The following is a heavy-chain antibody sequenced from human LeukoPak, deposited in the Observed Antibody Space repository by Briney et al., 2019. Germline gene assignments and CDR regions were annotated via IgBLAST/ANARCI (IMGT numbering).Heavy chain of an antibody. V-gene: IGHV3-30*03. CDR2: VSRDTVTK. CDR1: GFSLTHDA. J-gene: IGHJ4*02. CDR3: AGDRWRGAPDYFDC. Sequence: GGSLRLSCAASGFSLTHDAIHWVRQAPGKGLEWVAVVSRDTVTKFYRDSVKGRFTVSTDSSKNTVYLQMTGLRSEDTAVYYCAGDRWRGAPDYFDCWGQGTLVTVSS. D-gene: IGHD1-26*01.